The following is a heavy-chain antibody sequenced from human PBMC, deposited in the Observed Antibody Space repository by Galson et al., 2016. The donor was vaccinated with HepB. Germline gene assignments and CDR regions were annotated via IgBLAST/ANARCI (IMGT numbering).Heavy chain of an antibody. Sequence: SETLSLTCAVYGESVSGYYWGWIRQPPGRGLEWIGSLYPSEGTYYNPSLKSRVTISVDTSKNELSLRLNSVTAADTGVYYCATGIVVAGKYYYYYMDVWGKGTTVTVSS. CDR1: GESVSGYY. CDR2: LYPSEGT. CDR3: ATGIVVAGKYYYYYMDV. D-gene: IGHD6-19*01. V-gene: IGHV4-38-2*01. J-gene: IGHJ6*03.